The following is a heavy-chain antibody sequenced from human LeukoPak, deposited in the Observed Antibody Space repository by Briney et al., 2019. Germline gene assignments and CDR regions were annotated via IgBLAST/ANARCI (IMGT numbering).Heavy chain of an antibody. CDR3: AKMEGQRLYDYCMDV. CDR1: GFAFSNFA. J-gene: IGHJ6*03. D-gene: IGHD3-3*01. V-gene: IGHV3-23*01. Sequence: GGSLRLSCAASGFAFSNFAMSCVRQPPGKGLEWVSAMSGSGYYTYYVESVKGRFTISRDNSKNTLYLHMNSLRADDTAVYYCAKMEGQRLYDYCMDVWGRGTTVTVSS. CDR2: MSGSGYYT.